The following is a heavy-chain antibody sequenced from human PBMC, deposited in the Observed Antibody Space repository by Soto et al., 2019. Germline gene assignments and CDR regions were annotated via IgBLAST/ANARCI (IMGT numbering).Heavy chain of an antibody. CDR2: IDDSGSA. Sequence: PSETLSLTCTVSGGSINDDYWSWIRQPAGKGLEWLGRIDDSGSAAYDPSLKSRLTMSVDTSKNQFSLKMSSVTAADTAVYYCARGGASSKWLDPWGQGIMVTVYS. D-gene: IGHD6-13*01. V-gene: IGHV4-4*07. J-gene: IGHJ5*02. CDR3: ARGGASSKWLDP. CDR1: GGSINDDY.